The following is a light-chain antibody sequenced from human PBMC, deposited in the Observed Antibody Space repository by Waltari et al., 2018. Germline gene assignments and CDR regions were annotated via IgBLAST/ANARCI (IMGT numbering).Light chain of an antibody. Sequence: EIVLTQSPGTLSLSPGEGATLSCRASQSLTNNYLAWYQQKPGQAPRLLIFGASSRVTGIPDRFSGSGSGTDFTLTISRLEPEDFAVYYCQQYDDSLMYSFGQGTTLEIK. CDR3: QQYDDSLMYS. CDR2: GAS. V-gene: IGKV3-20*01. J-gene: IGKJ2*03. CDR1: QSLTNNY.